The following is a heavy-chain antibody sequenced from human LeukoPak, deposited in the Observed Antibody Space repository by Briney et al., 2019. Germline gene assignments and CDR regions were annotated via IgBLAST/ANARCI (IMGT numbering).Heavy chain of an antibody. D-gene: IGHD3-22*01. CDR1: GGSISSGSYY. CDR2: IYTSGST. J-gene: IGHJ4*02. Sequence: SQTLSLTCTVSGGSISSGSYYWSWIRQPAGKGLEWIGRIYTSGSTNYNPSLKSRVTISVDTSKNQLSLKLSSVTAADTAVYYCAREGGLNYYDSSGYYYVDYWGQGTLVTVSS. CDR3: AREGGLNYYDSSGYYYVDY. V-gene: IGHV4-61*02.